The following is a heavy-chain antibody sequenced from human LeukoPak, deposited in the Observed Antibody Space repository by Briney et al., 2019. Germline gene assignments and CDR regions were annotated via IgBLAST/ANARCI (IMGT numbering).Heavy chain of an antibody. CDR1: GGSINSSNW. CDR3: ARFARPKALDAFDI. V-gene: IGHV4-4*02. CDR2: IYHSGST. Sequence: SETLSLTCAVSGGSINSSNWWSWVRQPPGKGLEWIGEIYHSGSTNYNPSLKSRVTISVDTSKNQFSPKLSSVTAADTAVYYCARFARPKALDAFDIWGQGTMVTVSS. D-gene: IGHD6-6*01. J-gene: IGHJ3*02.